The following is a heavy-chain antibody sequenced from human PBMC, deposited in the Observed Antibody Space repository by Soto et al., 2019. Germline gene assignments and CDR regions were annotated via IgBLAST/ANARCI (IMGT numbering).Heavy chain of an antibody. CDR2: ISYDGNTK. Sequence: QVQLVESGGGVVLPGTSLRISCAASGVIFSRSGMHWVRQAPGKGLEWVAVISYDGNTKYYADSVKGRFTISRDNSKNTLYLQMTSLRVEDTAVYYCADQIATGHWGQGTLVTVSS. CDR3: ADQIATGH. D-gene: IGHD6-13*01. V-gene: IGHV3-30*03. J-gene: IGHJ1*01. CDR1: GVIFSRSG.